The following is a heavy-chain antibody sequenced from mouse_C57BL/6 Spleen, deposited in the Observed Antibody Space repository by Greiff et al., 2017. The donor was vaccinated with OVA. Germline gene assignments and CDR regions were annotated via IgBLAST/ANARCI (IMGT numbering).Heavy chain of an antibody. CDR1: GYAFSSSW. V-gene: IGHV1-82*01. CDR2: IYPGDGDT. Sequence: VQLQQSGPELVKPGASVKISCKASGYAFSSSWMNWVKQRPGKGLEGIGRIYPGDGDTNYNGKFKGKATLTADKSSSTAYMQLSSLTSEDSAVYFGARSGDYDRDWYFDVWGTGTTVTVSS. CDR3: ARSGDYDRDWYFDV. J-gene: IGHJ1*03. D-gene: IGHD2-4*01.